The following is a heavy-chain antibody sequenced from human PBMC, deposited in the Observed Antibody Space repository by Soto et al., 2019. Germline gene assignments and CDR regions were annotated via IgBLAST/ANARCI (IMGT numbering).Heavy chain of an antibody. CDR2: INPNGGVT. Sequence: QVQLVQSGAEVRKPGASVTVSCRSSGDSFNDYYIHWVRQAPGQGFEWMGWINPNGGVTKYAQKFQGWASMSRHTSIRTVYMQLSRLRSDDTAVYYCARESGGATATLDYYYFYMDVWGTGTTVTVSS. D-gene: IGHD5-12*01. CDR1: GDSFNDYY. CDR3: ARESGGATATLDYYYFYMDV. J-gene: IGHJ6*03. V-gene: IGHV1-2*04.